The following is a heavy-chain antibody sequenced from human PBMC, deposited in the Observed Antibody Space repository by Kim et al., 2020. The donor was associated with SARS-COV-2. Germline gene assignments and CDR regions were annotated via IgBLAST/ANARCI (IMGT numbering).Heavy chain of an antibody. CDR3: ARDRVVPAANYGMDV. D-gene: IGHD2-2*01. J-gene: IGHJ6*02. V-gene: IGHV3-7*01. Sequence: DPVKGRFTISRDNPKNSLYLQMNSLRAEDTAVYYCARDRVVPAANYGMDVWGQGTTVTVSS.